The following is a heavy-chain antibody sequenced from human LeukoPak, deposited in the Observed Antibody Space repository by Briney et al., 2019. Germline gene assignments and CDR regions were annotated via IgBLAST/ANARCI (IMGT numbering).Heavy chain of an antibody. V-gene: IGHV3-74*03. CDR1: GFTFRNHW. J-gene: IGHJ4*02. CDR3: ARDQRVTGRPDIDY. CDR2: ISSDGSST. Sequence: GGSLRLSCAASGFTFRNHWMHWVRQTPGKGLVWVSRISSDGSSTTYAHSVKGRFTISRDNAKNTLYLQMNNLRAEDTAMYYCARDQRVTGRPDIDYWGQGTLVIVSS. D-gene: IGHD6-6*01.